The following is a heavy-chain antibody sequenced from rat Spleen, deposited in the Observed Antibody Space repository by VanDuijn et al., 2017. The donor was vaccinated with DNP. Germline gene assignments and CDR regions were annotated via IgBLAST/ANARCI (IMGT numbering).Heavy chain of an antibody. V-gene: IGHV5-25*01. Sequence: EVQLVESGGGLVQPGRSLKLSCTASGFTFSNFDMAWVRQAPSKGLEWVACMSPTTRSSYYRDSVRGRFTVSRDDSTSTLYLQMDSLRSEDMATYYCVRPDYYDGSYPHYWGQGVMVTVSS. J-gene: IGHJ2*01. D-gene: IGHD1-12*02. CDR2: MSPTTRSS. CDR3: VRPDYYDGSYPHY. CDR1: GFTFSNFD.